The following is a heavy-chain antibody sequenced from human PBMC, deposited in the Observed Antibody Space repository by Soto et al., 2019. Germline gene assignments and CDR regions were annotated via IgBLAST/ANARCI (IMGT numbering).Heavy chain of an antibody. J-gene: IGHJ4*02. CDR3: ARRGSGSYYDY. Sequence: EVQLLESGGGLEQPGGSLRLSCAASGFTFSSYAMNWDRQAPGKGLEWVSVISGSGDSTYYADSVKGRFTISRDNSKNTLYLQMNSLRAEDTAVYYCARRGSGSYYDYWGQGTLVTVSS. CDR1: GFTFSSYA. D-gene: IGHD1-26*01. CDR2: ISGSGDST. V-gene: IGHV3-23*01.